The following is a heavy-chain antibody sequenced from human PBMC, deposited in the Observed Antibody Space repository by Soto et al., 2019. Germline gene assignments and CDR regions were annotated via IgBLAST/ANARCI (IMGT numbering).Heavy chain of an antibody. J-gene: IGHJ5*02. CDR1: GFTFSSYS. CDR2: ISSSSTI. CDR3: ARDGNMFRGVMWS. V-gene: IGHV3-48*01. Sequence: EVQLVESGGGLVQPGGSLRLSCAASGFTFSSYSMNWVRQAPGKGLEWVSYISSSSTIYYADSVKGRFTISRDNAKNSLYLQMNSLRAEDTAVYYCARDGNMFRGVMWSWGQGTLVTVSS. D-gene: IGHD3-10*01.